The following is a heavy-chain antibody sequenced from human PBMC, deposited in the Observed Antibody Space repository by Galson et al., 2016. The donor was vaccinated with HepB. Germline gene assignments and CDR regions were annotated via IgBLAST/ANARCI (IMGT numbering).Heavy chain of an antibody. CDR2: IYYSGST. V-gene: IGHV4-39*01. CDR3: ARRTGQSLNFDY. D-gene: IGHD1-14*01. CDR1: GGSISSSSSY. Sequence: ETLSLTCTVSGGSISSSSSYWGWIRQPPGKGLEWIGSIYYSGSTYYNPSLKSRVTISVDTSKDQFSLRLSSVTAADTAVYYCARRTGQSLNFDYWGQGTLVTVSS. J-gene: IGHJ4*02.